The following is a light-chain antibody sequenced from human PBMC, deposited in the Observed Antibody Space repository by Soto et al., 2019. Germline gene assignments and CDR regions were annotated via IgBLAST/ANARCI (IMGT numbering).Light chain of an antibody. CDR3: QQYGSHTLI. Sequence: EILLTQSPVTLSVSPGERSTLSCSASQSVSGSYVAWYQQKHYPAPRLLIYGASSRATGIQDRFSGSGSRTDFTLTISLMEPEHLAGYYCQQYGSHTLILGGGTKVHIK. J-gene: IGKJ4*01. V-gene: IGKV3-20*01. CDR2: GAS. CDR1: QSVSGSY.